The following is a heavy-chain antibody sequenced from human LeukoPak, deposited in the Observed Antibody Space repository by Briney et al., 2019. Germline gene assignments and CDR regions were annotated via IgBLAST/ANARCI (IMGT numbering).Heavy chain of an antibody. CDR3: ASSYGSGFDGF. J-gene: IGHJ4*02. Sequence: PGGSLRLSCAASGFTFSSHGMHWVRQAPGKGLEWVAVIWYDGSNKYYADSVKGRFTISRDNSKNTLYLQMNSLRAEDTAVYYCASSYGSGFDGFWGQGTLVTVSS. CDR2: IWYDGSNK. CDR1: GFTFSSHG. V-gene: IGHV3-33*01. D-gene: IGHD3-10*01.